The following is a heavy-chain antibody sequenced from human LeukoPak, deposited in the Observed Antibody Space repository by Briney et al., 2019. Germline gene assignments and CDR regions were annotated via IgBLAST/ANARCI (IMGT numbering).Heavy chain of an antibody. Sequence: PGGSLRLSCAASGFIFDDYAMHWVRQAPGKGLEWVSGISWNSGSIGYADSVKGRFTISRDNAKNSLYLQMNSLRAEDTALYYCGYYDSSGYRWPLNWFDPWGQGTLVTVSS. CDR3: GYYDSSGYRWPLNWFDP. D-gene: IGHD3-22*01. J-gene: IGHJ5*02. CDR2: ISWNSGSI. V-gene: IGHV3-9*01. CDR1: GFIFDDYA.